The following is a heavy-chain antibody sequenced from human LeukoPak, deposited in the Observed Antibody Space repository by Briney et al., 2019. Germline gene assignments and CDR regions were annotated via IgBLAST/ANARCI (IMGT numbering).Heavy chain of an antibody. Sequence: PGGSLRLSCAASGFTFSAYSMSWVRQAPGKGLEWVSSISSSSTYIYYADSVKGRFAVSGDNAKNSLYLQMNSLRAEDTAVYYCARASGWLSVYWGQGTLVTVSS. CDR1: GFTFSAYS. J-gene: IGHJ4*02. D-gene: IGHD6-19*01. V-gene: IGHV3-21*01. CDR3: ARASGWLSVY. CDR2: ISSSSTYI.